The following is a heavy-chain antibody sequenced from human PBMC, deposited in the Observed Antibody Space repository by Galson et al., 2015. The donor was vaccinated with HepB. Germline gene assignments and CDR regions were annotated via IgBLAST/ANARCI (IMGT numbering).Heavy chain of an antibody. J-gene: IGHJ4*02. CDR2: VRYSGVT. Sequence: LSLTCSVSGGSISDYYWTWIRQPPGKGLEWIGYVRYSGVTNYKYNPSLESRVAASVDTSKSQISLKLSSVTTADTAVYYCARGLPHDYWGQGILVTVSS. CDR3: ARGLPHDY. CDR1: GGSISDYY. V-gene: IGHV4-59*12.